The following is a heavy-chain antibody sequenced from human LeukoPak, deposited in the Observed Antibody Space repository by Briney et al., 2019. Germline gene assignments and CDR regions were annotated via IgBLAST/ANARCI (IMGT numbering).Heavy chain of an antibody. D-gene: IGHD7-27*01. CDR1: GGLFSGYY. V-gene: IGHV4-34*01. J-gene: IGHJ4*02. Sequence: PETLSLTWVVYGGLFSGYYWNWIRQPPGRGLEWIGEINPHGFTDYDTSTESRVTISVDTSMNKFSLEVYSLNAAERTVYFCARAGTGDRSAVFDYWGQEILVTVSS. CDR2: INPHGFT. CDR3: ARAGTGDRSAVFDY.